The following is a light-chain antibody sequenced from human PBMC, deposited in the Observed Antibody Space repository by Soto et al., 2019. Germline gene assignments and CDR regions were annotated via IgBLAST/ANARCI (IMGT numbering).Light chain of an antibody. J-gene: IGLJ1*01. CDR3: SSYTSSSTQV. CDR2: DVS. CDR1: SSDVGGYNF. V-gene: IGLV2-14*03. Sequence: QSALTQPASVSGSPGQSITISCTGTSSDVGGYNFVSWYQQHPGKAPKFLIYDVSNRPSGVSTRFSGSKSGNTASLTISGLRAEDEADYYCSSYTSSSTQVFGTGTKVTVL.